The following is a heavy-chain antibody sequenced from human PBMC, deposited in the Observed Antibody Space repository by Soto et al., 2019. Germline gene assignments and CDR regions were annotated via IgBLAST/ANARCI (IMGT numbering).Heavy chain of an antibody. CDR3: GRSPRVSPTHHFDP. J-gene: IGHJ5*02. Sequence: QVQLQESGPRLVKPSGTLSLTCGVSGGSISSINWWSWVRQSPGKGLEWSGEIYHDGSTNNNPSLKSRVNSSVEKSKNQFSLQVTSVTAADTAVYYCGRSPRVSPTHHFDPWGQGTLVTVSS. CDR2: IYHDGST. CDR1: GGSISSINW. V-gene: IGHV4-4*02. D-gene: IGHD6-13*01.